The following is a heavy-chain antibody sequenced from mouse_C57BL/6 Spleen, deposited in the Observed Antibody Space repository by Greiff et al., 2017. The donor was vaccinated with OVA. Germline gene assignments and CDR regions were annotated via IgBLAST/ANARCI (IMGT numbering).Heavy chain of an antibody. V-gene: IGHV1-81*01. CDR2: IYPRSGNT. CDR3: ALYYYGSSYVWIAMDY. J-gene: IGHJ4*01. Sequence: VQLQQSGAELARPGASVKLSCKASGYTFTSYGISWVKQRTGQGLEWIGEIYPRSGNTYYNEKFKGKATLTADKSSSTAYMELRSLTSEDSAVYFWALYYYGSSYVWIAMDYWGQGTSVTVSS. CDR1: GYTFTSYG. D-gene: IGHD1-1*01.